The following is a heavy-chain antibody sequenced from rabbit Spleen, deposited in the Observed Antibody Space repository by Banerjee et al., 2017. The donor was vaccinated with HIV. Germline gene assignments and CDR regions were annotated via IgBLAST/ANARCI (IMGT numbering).Heavy chain of an antibody. J-gene: IGHJ4*01. V-gene: IGHV1S40*01. CDR2: IDTGSSTFT. CDR3: VRGASGSGYYSL. Sequence: QSLEESGGDLVKPGASLTLTCIASGVSFSGNSYICWVRQAPGKGLEWIVCIDTGSSTFTYFASWAKGRFTISKTSSTTVTLQMTSLTAADTATYFCVRGASGSGYYSLWGPGTLVTVS. D-gene: IGHD1-1*01. CDR1: GVSFSGNSY.